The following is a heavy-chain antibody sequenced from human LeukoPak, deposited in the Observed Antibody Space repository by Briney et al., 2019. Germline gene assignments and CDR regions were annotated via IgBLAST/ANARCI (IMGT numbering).Heavy chain of an antibody. CDR1: GFTFSCYA. CDR2: ISGGST. Sequence: GGSLRLSCAASGFTFSCYAMSWARQAPGKGLEWVSGISGGSTYYADSVKGRFTISRDNSKNTLYLQMNGLTAEDTAVYYCAKDAGCFDYWGQGTLVTVSS. V-gene: IGHV3-23*01. CDR3: AKDAGCFDY. J-gene: IGHJ4*02.